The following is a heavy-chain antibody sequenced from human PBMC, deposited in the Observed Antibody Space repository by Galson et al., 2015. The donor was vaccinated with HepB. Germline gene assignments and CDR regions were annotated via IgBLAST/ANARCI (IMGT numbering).Heavy chain of an antibody. D-gene: IGHD3-3*01. CDR2: IKQDGSEK. Sequence: SLRLSCAASGFTLSSYWMSWVRQAPGKGLEWVANIKQDGSEKYYVDSVKGRFTISRDNAKNSLYLQMNSLRAEDTAVYYCARPRGSGYGDYYYYGMDVWGQGTTVTVSS. CDR1: GFTLSSYW. V-gene: IGHV3-7*03. J-gene: IGHJ6*02. CDR3: ARPRGSGYGDYYYYGMDV.